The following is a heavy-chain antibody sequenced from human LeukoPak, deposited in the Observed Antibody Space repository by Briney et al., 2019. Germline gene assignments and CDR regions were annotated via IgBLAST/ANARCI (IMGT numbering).Heavy chain of an antibody. CDR1: GGTFSSYA. CDR2: IIPIFGTA. J-gene: IGHJ4*02. CDR3: ARVSRSSISEYDY. D-gene: IGHD2-2*01. V-gene: IGHV1-69*05. Sequence: SVKASCKASGGTFSSYAISWVRQAPGQGLEWMGGIIPIFGTANYAQKFQGRVTITTDESTSTAYMELSRLRPDDTAVYYCARVSRSSISEYDYWGQGTLVTVSS.